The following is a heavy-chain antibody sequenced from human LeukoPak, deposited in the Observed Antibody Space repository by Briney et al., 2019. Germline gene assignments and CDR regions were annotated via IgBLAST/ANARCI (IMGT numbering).Heavy chain of an antibody. CDR2: IYYSGST. Sequence: SEALSLTCTVSGGSISSYYWSWIRQPPGKGLEWIGYIYYSGSTNYNPSLKSRVTISVDTSKNQFSLKLSSVTAADTAVYYCARASDYVRDAFDIWGQGTMVTVSS. D-gene: IGHD4-17*01. CDR3: ARASDYVRDAFDI. CDR1: GGSISSYY. J-gene: IGHJ3*02. V-gene: IGHV4-59*01.